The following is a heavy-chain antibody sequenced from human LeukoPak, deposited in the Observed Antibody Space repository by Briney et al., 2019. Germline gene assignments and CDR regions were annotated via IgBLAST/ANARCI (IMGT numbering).Heavy chain of an antibody. CDR1: GFTLSSHS. CDR2: ISSSSSYI. J-gene: IGHJ4*02. CDR3: ARDSSSWPQGLFDY. V-gene: IGHV3-21*01. Sequence: GGSLRLSCAASGFTLSSHSMNWVRQAPGKGLEWVSSISSSSSYIYYADSVKGRFTISRDNAKNSLYLQMNSLRAEDTAVYYCARDSSSWPQGLFDYWGQGTLVTVSS. D-gene: IGHD6-13*01.